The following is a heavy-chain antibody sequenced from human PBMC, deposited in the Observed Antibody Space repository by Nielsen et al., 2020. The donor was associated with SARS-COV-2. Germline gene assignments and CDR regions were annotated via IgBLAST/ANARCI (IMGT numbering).Heavy chain of an antibody. D-gene: IGHD3-10*01. CDR3: ARGHHYRGLNPLVRWDLAEGSLRGGFDY. Sequence: SETLSLTCAVYGGSFSGYYWSWIRQPPGKGLEWIGEINHSGSTNYNPSLKSRVTISVDTSKNQFSLKLSSVTAADTAVYYCARGHHYRGLNPLVRWDLAEGSLRGGFDYWGQGTLVTVSS. CDR1: GGSFSGYY. J-gene: IGHJ4*02. V-gene: IGHV4-34*01. CDR2: INHSGST.